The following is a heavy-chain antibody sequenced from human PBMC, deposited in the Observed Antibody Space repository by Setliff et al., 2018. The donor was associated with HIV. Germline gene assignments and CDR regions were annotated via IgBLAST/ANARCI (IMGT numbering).Heavy chain of an antibody. V-gene: IGHV4-34*01. CDR2: INHSGNT. CDR1: GGSLSGHH. CDR3: ARDQRLLGVQPPYWYFDL. Sequence: SETLSLTCAVFGGSLSGHHWNWIRQPPGKGLEWIGEINHSGNTEYNSSLKSRVSISVDTSKNHLSLKLTSLTAADTAVYYCARDQRLLGVQPPYWYFDLCGRGTQVTVSS. J-gene: IGHJ2*01. D-gene: IGHD6-25*01.